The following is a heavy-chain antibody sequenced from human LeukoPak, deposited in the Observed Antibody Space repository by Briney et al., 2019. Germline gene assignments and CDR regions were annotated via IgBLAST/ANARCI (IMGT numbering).Heavy chain of an antibody. Sequence: GRSLRLSCAASGFTFSSYAMHWVRQAPGKGLEWVAVISYDGSNKYYADSVKGRFTISRDNSKNTLYLQMNSLKTEDTAMYYCLRGFCSSGSCYSGDYLGQGTPVAV. CDR1: GFTFSSYA. CDR3: LRGFCSSGSCYSGDY. D-gene: IGHD2-2*01. CDR2: ISYDGSNK. J-gene: IGHJ4*02. V-gene: IGHV3-30*07.